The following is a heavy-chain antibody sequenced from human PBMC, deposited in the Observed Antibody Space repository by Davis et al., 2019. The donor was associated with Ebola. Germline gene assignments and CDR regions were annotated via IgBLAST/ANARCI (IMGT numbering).Heavy chain of an antibody. V-gene: IGHV3-30*03. CDR2: VSYDGSDT. Sequence: PGGSLRLSCAASGFTFSNFHIHWVRQAPGKGLEWVAAVSYDGSDTYYGDSVKGRFTISRDNSRNTVYLQMWSLTIEDTAVYYCAGKDYYFDCWGQGTLVAVSS. J-gene: IGHJ4*02. CDR3: AGKDYYFDC. CDR1: GFTFSNFH.